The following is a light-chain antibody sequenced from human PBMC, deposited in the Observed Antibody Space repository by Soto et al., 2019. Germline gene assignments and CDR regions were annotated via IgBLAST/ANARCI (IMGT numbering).Light chain of an antibody. CDR2: DVS. V-gene: IGLV2-14*03. CDR3: CSYAGSYL. CDR1: TSDVGGYNY. Sequence: QSALTQPASVSGSPGQSITISCVGSTSDVGGYNYVSWYQHHPGEAPKLLLYDVSARPSGISHRFSGSKSGNTASLTISGLQAEDEATYYCCSYAGSYLFGTGTKVTVL. J-gene: IGLJ1*01.